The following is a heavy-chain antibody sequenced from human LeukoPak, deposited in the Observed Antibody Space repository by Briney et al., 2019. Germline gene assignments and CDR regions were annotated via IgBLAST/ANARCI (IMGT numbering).Heavy chain of an antibody. V-gene: IGHV3-23*01. J-gene: IGHJ4*02. D-gene: IGHD2-21*01. CDR1: GLTFSDYA. CDR2: ITSGFTP. CDR3: AKDYSDSRVADVFLEY. Sequence: PGGSLRLSCAASGLTFSDYAMSWFRQAPGKGLEYVAGITSGFTPLYADFVKGRFTVSRDNSKSTFHLQMNSLRAEDTAVYFCAKDYSDSRVADVFLEYWGQGTLVTVSS.